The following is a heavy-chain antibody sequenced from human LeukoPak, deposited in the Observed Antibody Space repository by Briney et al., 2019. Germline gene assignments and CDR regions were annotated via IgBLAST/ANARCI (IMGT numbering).Heavy chain of an antibody. CDR3: ARDRGGYNSFDY. J-gene: IGHJ4*02. CDR2: LCYSGIT. CDR1: GGSVSSYC. Sequence: SETLSLTCTVSGGSVSSYCWSWIRQPPGKGLEWIGHLCYSGITNYNPSLKSRVTISVDTSKNQFSLRLSSVTAADTAVYYCARDRGGYNSFDYWGQGTLVTVSS. V-gene: IGHV4-59*02. D-gene: IGHD5-24*01.